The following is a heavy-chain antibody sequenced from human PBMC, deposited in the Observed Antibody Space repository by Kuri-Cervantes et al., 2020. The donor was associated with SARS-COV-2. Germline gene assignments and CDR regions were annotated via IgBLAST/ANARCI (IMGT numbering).Heavy chain of an antibody. J-gene: IGHJ3*02. V-gene: IGHV1-2*02. Sequence: ASVKVSCKASGYTFTGYYTHWVRQAPGQGLERMGWSNPNSGGTNYAQKFQGGVTMTRDTSISTAYMELSRLRSDDTAVYYCARGMGHRQRYSGSYLAAFDIWGQGTMVTVSS. CDR1: GYTFTGYY. D-gene: IGHD1-26*01. CDR3: ARGMGHRQRYSGSYLAAFDI. CDR2: SNPNSGGT.